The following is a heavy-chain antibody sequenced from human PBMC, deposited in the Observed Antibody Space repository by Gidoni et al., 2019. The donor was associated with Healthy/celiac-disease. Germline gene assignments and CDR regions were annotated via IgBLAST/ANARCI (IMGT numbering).Heavy chain of an antibody. Sequence: QVQLVQSGGEVKTPGASVNVSCQASGGTFSSYAISLVRQAPGQGLAWMGRIIPILGIANYAQKFQGRVTITADKSTSTAYMELSSLRSEDTAVYYCARGEGGATTEAIDYWGQGTLVTVSS. CDR1: GGTFSSYA. J-gene: IGHJ4*02. CDR2: IIPILGIA. V-gene: IGHV1-69*04. CDR3: ARGEGGATTEAIDY. D-gene: IGHD1-26*01.